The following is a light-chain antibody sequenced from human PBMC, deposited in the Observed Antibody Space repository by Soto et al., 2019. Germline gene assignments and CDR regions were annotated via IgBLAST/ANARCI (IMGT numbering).Light chain of an antibody. CDR3: QKYNNAPLS. CDR2: AAS. V-gene: IGKV1-27*01. CDR1: RGISNY. J-gene: IGKJ5*01. Sequence: DIQMTQSTTTLSSSLGERVTLPCRASRGISNYLAWYQQKPGKGPELLIYAASTLQSGVPSRFSGSGSGTDFTLTISSLQPEDVATYYCQKYNNAPLSFGQGTRLEI.